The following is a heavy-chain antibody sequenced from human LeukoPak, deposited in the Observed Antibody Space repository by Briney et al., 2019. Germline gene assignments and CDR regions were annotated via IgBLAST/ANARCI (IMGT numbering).Heavy chain of an antibody. CDR3: ARDCSSTSCYGPYFDY. V-gene: IGHV3-11*01. J-gene: IGHJ4*02. D-gene: IGHD2-2*01. CDR2: ISSSGSTI. Sequence: PGGSLRLSCAASGFTFSDYYMSWIRQAPGKGLEWVSYISSSGSTIYYADSVKGRFTISRDNAKNSLYLQMNSLRAEDTAVYYCARDCSSTSCYGPYFDYWGQGTLVTVSS. CDR1: GFTFSDYY.